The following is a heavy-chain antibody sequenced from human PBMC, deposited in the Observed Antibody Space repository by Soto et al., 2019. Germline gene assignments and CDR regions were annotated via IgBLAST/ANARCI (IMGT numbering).Heavy chain of an antibody. J-gene: IGHJ4*02. V-gene: IGHV3-49*03. CDR1: GFTFGDYA. CDR3: TRNSMAPQRIFDY. D-gene: IGHD1-1*01. CDR2: IRSKAYGGTT. Sequence: PGGSLRLSCTASGFTFGDYAMSWFRQAPGKGLEWVGFIRSKAYGGTTEYAASVKGRFTISRDDSKSIAYLQMNSLKTEDTAVYYCTRNSMAPQRIFDYWGQGTLVTVSS.